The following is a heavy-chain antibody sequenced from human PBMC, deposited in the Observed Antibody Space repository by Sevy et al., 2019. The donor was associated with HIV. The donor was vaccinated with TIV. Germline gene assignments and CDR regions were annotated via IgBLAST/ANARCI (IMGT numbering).Heavy chain of an antibody. CDR2: ISASGGYT. J-gene: IGHJ4*02. CDR3: AKETIRGYY. CDR1: AFTFNSYV. D-gene: IGHD6-25*01. Sequence: GGFLRLSCAVSAFTFNSYVMSWVRQAPGKGLEWVSTISASGGYTYYADSVKGRLTISRDNSKNTVYLQMNSLRAEDTAIYYCAKETIRGYYWGQGTVVTVSS. V-gene: IGHV3-23*01.